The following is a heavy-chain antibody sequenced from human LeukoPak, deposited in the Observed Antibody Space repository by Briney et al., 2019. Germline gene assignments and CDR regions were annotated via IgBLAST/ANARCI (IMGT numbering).Heavy chain of an antibody. J-gene: IGHJ4*02. V-gene: IGHV3-30*03. D-gene: IGHD5-24*01. CDR2: TSYDGSNK. Sequence: SGRSLRLSCAASGFTFSSYGMHWVRQAPGKGLEWVAVTSYDGSNKYYEDSVKGRSTISRDTSKNTLYLQMNSLRAEDTAVYYCARSMATNPFDYWGQGTLVTVSS. CDR1: GFTFSSYG. CDR3: ARSMATNPFDY.